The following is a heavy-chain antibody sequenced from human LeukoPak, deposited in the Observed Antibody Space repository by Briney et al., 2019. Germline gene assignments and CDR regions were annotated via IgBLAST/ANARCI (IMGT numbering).Heavy chain of an antibody. Sequence: PGGSLRLSCAASGFTFSSYGMHWVRQAPGKGLEWVAVIWYDGSNKYYADSVKGRFTISRDNSKNTLYLQMNSLRAEDKAVYYCAKGYCGGDCYHDYWGQGTLVTVSS. V-gene: IGHV3-33*06. CDR3: AKGYCGGDCYHDY. J-gene: IGHJ4*02. D-gene: IGHD2-21*02. CDR1: GFTFSSYG. CDR2: IWYDGSNK.